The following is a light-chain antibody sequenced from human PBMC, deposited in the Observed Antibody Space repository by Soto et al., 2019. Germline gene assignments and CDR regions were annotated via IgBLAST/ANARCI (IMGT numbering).Light chain of an antibody. CDR3: QHYAGSPRT. J-gene: IGKJ1*01. CDR1: QSGSSNY. Sequence: FTQSPGALSLPPQEGATLSCRASQSGSSNYVAWYQQKPGQAPRLLIYGASSRATGIPDMFSGSGSGTYFTLTIIMLEPEDRIVYCSQHYAGSPRTFGQGTKVDIK. CDR2: GAS. V-gene: IGKV3-20*01.